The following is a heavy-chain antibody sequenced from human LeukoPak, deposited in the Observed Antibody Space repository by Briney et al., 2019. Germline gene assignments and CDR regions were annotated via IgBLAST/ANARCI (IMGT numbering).Heavy chain of an antibody. D-gene: IGHD3-3*01. V-gene: IGHV3-21*01. CDR1: GFTFSSYS. Sequence: GGSLRLSCAASGFTFSSYSMNWVRQAPGKGLEWVSSISSSGSYIYFADSIKGRFIFSRDNAKNSLYLQLNSLRAEDTAVYYCARGIFRDGIGVWGQGTTVTVSS. CDR2: ISSSGSYI. CDR3: ARGIFRDGIGV. J-gene: IGHJ6*02.